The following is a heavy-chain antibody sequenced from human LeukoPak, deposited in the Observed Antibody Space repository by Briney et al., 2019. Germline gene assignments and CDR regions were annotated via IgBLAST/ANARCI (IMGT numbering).Heavy chain of an antibody. CDR1: RFTFSGYA. D-gene: IGHD4-17*01. V-gene: IGHV3-23*01. CDR3: ARDYGDYPNWDY. CDR2: ISGPGGST. J-gene: IGHJ4*02. Sequence: GGSLRLSCAASRFTFSGYAMSWVRQAPGKGLEWVSTISGPGGSTYYTDSVKGRFTISRDISKNTVFLQMNSLRAEDTAVYYCARDYGDYPNWDYWGQGTLVTVSS.